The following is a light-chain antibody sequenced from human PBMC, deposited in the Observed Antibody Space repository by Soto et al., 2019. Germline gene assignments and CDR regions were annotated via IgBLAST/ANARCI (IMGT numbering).Light chain of an antibody. V-gene: IGLV2-11*01. J-gene: IGLJ3*02. CDR3: CSYAGSYTWG. CDR2: DVS. CDR1: SSDVGGYNY. Sequence: QSALTQPRSVSGSPGQSVTISCTGTSSDVGGYNYVSWYQQHPGKAPKPMIYDVSKRPSGVPDRFSGSKSGNTASLTISGLQAEDEDDYYCCSYAGSYTWGFGGGTQLTVL.